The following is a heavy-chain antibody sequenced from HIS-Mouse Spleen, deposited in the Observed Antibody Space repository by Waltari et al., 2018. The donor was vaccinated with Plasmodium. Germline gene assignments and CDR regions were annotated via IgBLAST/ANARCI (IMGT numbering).Heavy chain of an antibody. CDR3: ARGSAGDAFDI. CDR2: ISPYNGNT. D-gene: IGHD6-19*01. CDR1: GSTFNSYG. Sequence: QVQLVQSGAEVKKPGDSVKVSCTASGSTFNSYGISWVRQAPGQGLDWMGWISPYNGNTNFAQKLQGRVTMTTDTSTSTAYMELRSLRSDDTAVYYCARGSAGDAFDIWGQGTMVTVSS. V-gene: IGHV1-18*01. J-gene: IGHJ3*02.